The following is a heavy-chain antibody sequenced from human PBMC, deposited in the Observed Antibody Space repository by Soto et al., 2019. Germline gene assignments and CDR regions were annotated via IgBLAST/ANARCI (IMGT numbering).Heavy chain of an antibody. CDR1: GFTFSSYS. CDR2: ISSSSSTI. D-gene: IGHD6-19*01. Sequence: HPGGSLSLSCAASGFTFSSYSMNWVRQAPGKGLEWVSYISSSSSTIYYADSVKGRFTISRDNAKNSLYLQMNSLRAEDTAVYYCARDLLYSSGWYSEGWFDPWGQGTLVTVSS. J-gene: IGHJ5*02. CDR3: ARDLLYSSGWYSEGWFDP. V-gene: IGHV3-48*01.